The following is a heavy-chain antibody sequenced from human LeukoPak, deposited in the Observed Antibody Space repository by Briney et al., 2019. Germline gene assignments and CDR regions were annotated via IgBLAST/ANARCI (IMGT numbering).Heavy chain of an antibody. V-gene: IGHV4-59*01. J-gene: IGHJ4*02. Sequence: SETLSLTCTVSYGSISSYYWSWILHPPGKGLEWIGYIYYSGSTKYNPSLKSRVTISVDASKTQFSLKLNSVTAADTAVYYCARGSRELYYFDYWGQGTLVTVSS. CDR3: ARGSRELYYFDY. CDR2: IYYSGST. CDR1: YGSISSYY. D-gene: IGHD1-7*01.